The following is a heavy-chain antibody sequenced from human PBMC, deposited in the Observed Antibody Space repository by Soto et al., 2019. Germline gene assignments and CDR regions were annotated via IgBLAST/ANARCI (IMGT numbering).Heavy chain of an antibody. J-gene: IGHJ5*02. V-gene: IGHV4-34*01. CDR2: INDIGEINDIESA. CDR1: GGSFSGYY. CDR3: ARSDWSDP. Sequence: SETLSLTCAVYGGSFSGYYLSWIRQPPGKGLEWIGEINDIGEINDIESANYNPSLKSRVTISVDTSKNQFSLKLSSVTAADTAVYYCARSDWSDPWGQGTLVTVSS.